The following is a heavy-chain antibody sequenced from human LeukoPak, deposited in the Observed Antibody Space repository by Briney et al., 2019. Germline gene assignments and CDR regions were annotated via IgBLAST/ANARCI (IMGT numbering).Heavy chain of an antibody. V-gene: IGHV1-2*02. CDR1: GYTFTGYY. CDR2: INPNSGGT. Sequence: GASVKVSCKASGYTFTGYYMHWVRQAPGQGLEWMGWINPNSGGTNYAQKFQGRVTMTRDTSISTAYMELSRLRSDDTAVYYCARDLLKDYYYYYMDVWGKGTTVTVSS. J-gene: IGHJ6*03. CDR3: ARDLLKDYYYYYMDV.